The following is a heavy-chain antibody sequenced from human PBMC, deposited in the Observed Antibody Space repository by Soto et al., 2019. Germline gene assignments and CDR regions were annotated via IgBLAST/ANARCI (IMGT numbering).Heavy chain of an antibody. CDR1: GGSISSSSYY. D-gene: IGHD6-19*01. CDR3: AREGLADSSGWFPHYGMDV. Sequence: QLQLQESGPGLVKPSETLSLTCTVSGGSISSSSYYWGWIRQPPGKGLEWIGGIYYSGSTYYNPSLKSRVTISVDTSKNQFALKLSSVTAADTAVYYCAREGLADSSGWFPHYGMDVWGQGTTVTVSS. V-gene: IGHV4-39*02. CDR2: IYYSGST. J-gene: IGHJ6*02.